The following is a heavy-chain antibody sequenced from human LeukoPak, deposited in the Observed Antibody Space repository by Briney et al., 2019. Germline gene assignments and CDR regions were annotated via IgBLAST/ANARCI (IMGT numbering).Heavy chain of an antibody. CDR2: ISYDGSNK. V-gene: IGHV3-30*04. CDR3: ARDRVVVSSEGFDY. Sequence: GGSLRLSCAASGFTFSSYAMHWVGQAPGKGREWVAVISYDGSNKYYADSVKGRFTISRDNSKNTLYLQMNSLRAEDTAVYYCARDRVVVSSEGFDYWGQGTLVTVSS. D-gene: IGHD2-21*01. CDR1: GFTFSSYA. J-gene: IGHJ4*02.